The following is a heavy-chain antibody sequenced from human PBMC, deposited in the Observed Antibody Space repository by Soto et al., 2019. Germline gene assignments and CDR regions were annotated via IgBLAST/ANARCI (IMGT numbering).Heavy chain of an antibody. J-gene: IGHJ4*02. CDR3: ARQMVWFGELLIFDY. V-gene: IGHV4-39*01. CDR2: IYYSGST. Sequence: PSETLSLTCTVSGGSIGSGSYFWGWIRQPPGKGLEWIGSIYYSGSTYYNPSLRSRVTISVDTSKNQFSLKLSSVTAADTAVYYCARQMVWFGELLIFDYWGQGTLVTVSS. D-gene: IGHD3-10*01. CDR1: GGSIGSGSYF.